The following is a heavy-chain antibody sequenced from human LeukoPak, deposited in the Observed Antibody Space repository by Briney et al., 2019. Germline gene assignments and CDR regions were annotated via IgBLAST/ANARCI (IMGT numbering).Heavy chain of an antibody. V-gene: IGHV4-34*01. J-gene: IGHJ5*02. CDR3: ARGGYSYGIGNWFDP. CDR2: INHSGST. Sequence: SETLSLTCAVYGGSFSGYYWSWIRQPPGKGLEWIGEINHSGSTNYNPSLKSRATISVDTSKNQFSLKLSSVTAADTAVYYCARGGYSYGIGNWFDPWGQGTLVTVSS. CDR1: GGSFSGYY. D-gene: IGHD5-18*01.